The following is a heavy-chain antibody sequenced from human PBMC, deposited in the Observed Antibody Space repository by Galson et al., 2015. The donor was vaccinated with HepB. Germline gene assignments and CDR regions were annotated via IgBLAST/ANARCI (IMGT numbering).Heavy chain of an antibody. V-gene: IGHV4-39*07. Sequence: SETLSLTCSVSGDSISSSGYYWSWIRQPPGKGLEWIATVHYSGTTYYNPSLKTGVTISVDTSKNQFSLKVSSVTAADTAVYNCARYAATTFKYCFDYWGQGTLVIVSS. CDR1: GDSISSSGYY. CDR2: VHYSGTT. CDR3: ARYAATTFKYCFDY. J-gene: IGHJ4*02. D-gene: IGHD4-17*01.